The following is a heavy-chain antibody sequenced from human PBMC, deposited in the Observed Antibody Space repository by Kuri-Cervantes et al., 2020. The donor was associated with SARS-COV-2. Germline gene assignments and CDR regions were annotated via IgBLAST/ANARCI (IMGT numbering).Heavy chain of an antibody. J-gene: IGHJ4*02. CDR1: GGSISSGSYY. Sequence: LRLSCTVSGGSISSGSYYWSWIRQPAGKGLEWIGRIYTSGSTNYNPSLKSRVTISVDTSKNQFSLKLSSVTAADTAVYYCARGTIFGVYLFDYWGQGTLVTVSS. CDR2: IYTSGST. V-gene: IGHV4-61*02. CDR3: ARGTIFGVYLFDY. D-gene: IGHD3-3*01.